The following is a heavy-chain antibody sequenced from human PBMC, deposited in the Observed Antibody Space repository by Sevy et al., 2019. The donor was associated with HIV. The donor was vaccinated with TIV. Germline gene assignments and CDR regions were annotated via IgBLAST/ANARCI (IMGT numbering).Heavy chain of an antibody. CDR1: GLTFNKYA. J-gene: IGHJ4*02. CDR3: ARGWQQWSADY. V-gene: IGHV3-23*01. D-gene: IGHD6-19*01. CDR2: LSDAGSIA. Sequence: GGSLRLSCAASGLTFNKYAMTWVRQAPGKGLDWFSSLSDAGSIAYYADPGKGRFTISRDNSKSTLYLEMNNLRADDTAVYYCARGWQQWSADYWGQGTLVTVSS.